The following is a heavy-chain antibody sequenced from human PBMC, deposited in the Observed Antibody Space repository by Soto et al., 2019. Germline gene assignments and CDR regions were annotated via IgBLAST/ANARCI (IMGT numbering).Heavy chain of an antibody. CDR1: GFTFSSYG. D-gene: IGHD2-21*02. Sequence: QVQLVESGGGVVQPGRSLRLSCAASGFTFSSYGMHWVTQAPGKVLVWVAVISDDGSNKYYADWIKCRFTISRDNSKNTLYLQKNRLRAEDTAVYYCAEEKHIVLVTAPFDCWGQGTLVSVSS. CDR2: ISDDGSNK. J-gene: IGHJ4*02. CDR3: AEEKHIVLVTAPFDC. V-gene: IGHV3-30*18.